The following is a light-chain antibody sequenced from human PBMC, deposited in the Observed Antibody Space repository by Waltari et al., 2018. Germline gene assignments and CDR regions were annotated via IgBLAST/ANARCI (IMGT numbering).Light chain of an antibody. CDR2: EVN. CDR1: NNNIGNYNL. J-gene: IGLJ2*01. CDR3: CSFAGGGTLDVL. Sequence: QSALTQPASVSGSPGQSITISCTGTNNNIGNYNLVSWYQQHPGKAPKPIISEVNKRPSGVSNRFSASKSGNTASLTVSGLQADDEGYDYCCSFAGGGTLDVLFGGGTKLTVL. V-gene: IGLV2-23*02.